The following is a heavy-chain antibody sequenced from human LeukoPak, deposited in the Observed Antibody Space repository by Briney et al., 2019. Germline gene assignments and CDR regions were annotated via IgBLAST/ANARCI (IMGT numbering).Heavy chain of an antibody. D-gene: IGHD5-24*01. J-gene: IGHJ4*02. V-gene: IGHV4-34*01. CDR3: ARGGRWLQFLFNY. CDR1: GGSFSGYY. Sequence: SETLSLTCAVYGGSFSGYYWSWIRQPPGMGLEWIGEINHSGSTNYNPSLKSRVTISVDTSKNQFSLKLSSVTAADTAVYYCARGGRWLQFLFNYWGQGTLVTVSS. CDR2: INHSGST.